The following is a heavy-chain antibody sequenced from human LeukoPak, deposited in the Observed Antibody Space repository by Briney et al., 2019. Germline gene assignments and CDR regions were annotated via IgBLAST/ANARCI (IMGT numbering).Heavy chain of an antibody. V-gene: IGHV3-9*01. J-gene: IGHJ3*02. Sequence: GRSLRLSCAASGFTFDDYAMHWVRQAPGKGLEWVSGISWNSGSIGCADSVKGRFTISRDNAKNSLYLQMNSLRAEDTALYYCAKGHLRYYDILTGYYIGGNAFDIWGQGTMVTVSS. CDR3: AKGHLRYYDILTGYYIGGNAFDI. D-gene: IGHD3-9*01. CDR2: ISWNSGSI. CDR1: GFTFDDYA.